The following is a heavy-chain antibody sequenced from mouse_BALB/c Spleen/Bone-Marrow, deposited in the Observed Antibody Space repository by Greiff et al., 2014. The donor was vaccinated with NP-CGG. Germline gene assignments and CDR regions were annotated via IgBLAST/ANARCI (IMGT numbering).Heavy chain of an antibody. CDR2: ISSGSGTI. D-gene: IGHD2-1*01. Sequence: EVKLVESGGDLVQPGGSRKLSCAASGFTFSSFGMHWVRQAPEKGLEWVAYISSGSGTIYYADTVKGRFTIPRDNPKNTLFLQMTSLRSEDTAMYYCARGDYGNQYFFDYWGQGTTLTVSS. V-gene: IGHV5-17*02. J-gene: IGHJ2*01. CDR3: ARGDYGNQYFFDY. CDR1: GFTFSSFG.